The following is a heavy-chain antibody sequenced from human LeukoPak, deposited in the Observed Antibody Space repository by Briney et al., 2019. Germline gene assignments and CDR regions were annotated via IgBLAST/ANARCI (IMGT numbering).Heavy chain of an antibody. CDR3: ARGGYYYDSSGPLSY. V-gene: IGHV3-30-3*01. CDR1: GFTFSSYA. Sequence: PGGSLRLSCAASGFTFSSYAMHSVRQAPGKGLELVAVISYDGSNKYYADSVKGRFTISRDNSKNTLYLQMNSLRAEDTAVYYCARGGYYYDSSGPLSYWGQGTLVTVSS. D-gene: IGHD3-22*01. J-gene: IGHJ4*02. CDR2: ISYDGSNK.